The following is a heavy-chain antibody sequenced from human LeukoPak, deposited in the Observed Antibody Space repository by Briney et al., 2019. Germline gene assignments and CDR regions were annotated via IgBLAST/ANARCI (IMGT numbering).Heavy chain of an antibody. D-gene: IGHD3-10*01. J-gene: IGHJ6*02. CDR2: IRQNGREK. CDR1: GLTLDKYW. V-gene: IGHV3-7*03. Sequence: GGSLRLSCVASGLTLDKYWMTWVRQIPGKGLEWVANIRQNGREKDLVDSVKGRFTISRDDATSSVFLQMNNVRVEDTAIYYCARGQFFYGWGMDAWGQGTTVTVS. CDR3: ARGQFFYGWGMDA.